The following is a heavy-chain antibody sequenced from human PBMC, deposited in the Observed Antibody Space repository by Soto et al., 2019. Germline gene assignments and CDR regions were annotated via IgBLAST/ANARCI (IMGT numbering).Heavy chain of an antibody. J-gene: IGHJ6*02. D-gene: IGHD1-1*01. CDR2: VSNDGSNT. Sequence: QVHMEESGGGVVQPGRSLRLSCVGSGFTLSRFVLHWVRQAPGKGLEWVAVVSNDGSNTYYADSVKGRFTISRDNSMSALYLQINRLRREDTALYYCARGNMDVWGRGTKVIVSS. CDR1: GFTLSRFV. V-gene: IGHV3-30*04. CDR3: ARGNMDV.